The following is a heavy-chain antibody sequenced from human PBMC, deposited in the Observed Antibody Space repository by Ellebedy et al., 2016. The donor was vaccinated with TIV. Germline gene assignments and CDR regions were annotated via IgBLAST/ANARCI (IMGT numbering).Heavy chain of an antibody. CDR2: INPSGGGT. Sequence: AASVKVSCKASGYIFTSYFMHWVRQAPGQGLEWMGIINPSGGGTTYAQKFQGRVTMTRDTSTSTVYMELSSLRSEDTAVFYCARATISVPGFDSWGQGTLVTVSS. V-gene: IGHV1-46*01. J-gene: IGHJ5*01. D-gene: IGHD6-19*01. CDR3: ARATISVPGFDS. CDR1: GYIFTSYF.